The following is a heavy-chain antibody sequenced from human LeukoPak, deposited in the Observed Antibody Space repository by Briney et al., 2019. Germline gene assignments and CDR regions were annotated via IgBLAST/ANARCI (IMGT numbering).Heavy chain of an antibody. J-gene: IGHJ5*02. CDR3: AREGGQILAGSFDP. CDR1: GGSISSYY. Sequence: SETLSLTCTVSGGSISSYYWSWIRQPPGKGLEWIGYIYYSGSTNYNPSLKSRVTISVDTSKNQFSLKLSSVTAADTAVYYCAREGGQILAGSFDPWGQGTLVTVSS. CDR2: IYYSGST. V-gene: IGHV4-59*01. D-gene: IGHD3-16*01.